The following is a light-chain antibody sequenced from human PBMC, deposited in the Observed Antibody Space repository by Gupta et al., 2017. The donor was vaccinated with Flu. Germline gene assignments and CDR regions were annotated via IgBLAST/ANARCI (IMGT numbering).Light chain of an antibody. CDR2: KVS. CDR1: QSVIHSDGSTY. V-gene: IGKV2-30*02. CDR3: MQDTGSPYA. Sequence: GTLGRPACITCRSSQSVIHSDGSTYLHWYQQRPGQSPRLLIYKVSSRDSGVPDRFSGSGSGTDFTLKISRLEPEDFAVYYCMQDTGSPYAFGQGTKLEIK. J-gene: IGKJ2*01.